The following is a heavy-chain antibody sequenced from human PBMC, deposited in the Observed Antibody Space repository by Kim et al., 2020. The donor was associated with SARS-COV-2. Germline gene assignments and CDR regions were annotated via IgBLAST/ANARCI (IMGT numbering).Heavy chain of an antibody. CDR1: GFNFAGYD. CDR2: FSVAGNM. J-gene: IGHJ4*02. V-gene: IGHV3-23*01. Sequence: GGSLRLSCAASGFNFAGYDMSWVRQTPGQGLEWVSTFSVAGNMVYANSVKGRFAISRDNSRQTLGLQMTPLTVDDTAIYYCVPDPNWTSYWGRGTLVTVSS. D-gene: IGHD1-1*01. CDR3: VPDPNWTSY.